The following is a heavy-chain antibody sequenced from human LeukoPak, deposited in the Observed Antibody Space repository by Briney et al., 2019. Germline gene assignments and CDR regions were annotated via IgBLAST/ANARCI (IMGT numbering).Heavy chain of an antibody. Sequence: GGSLRLSCAASGFTFSSYAMSWVRQAPGKGLEWVSAISGSGGSTYYADSVKGRFTISRDNSKNTLYLQMNSLRAEDTAVYYRAKDLGDYDETYGMDVWGQGTTVTVSS. CDR3: AKDLGDYDETYGMDV. J-gene: IGHJ6*02. V-gene: IGHV3-23*01. CDR1: GFTFSSYA. CDR2: ISGSGGST. D-gene: IGHD3-22*01.